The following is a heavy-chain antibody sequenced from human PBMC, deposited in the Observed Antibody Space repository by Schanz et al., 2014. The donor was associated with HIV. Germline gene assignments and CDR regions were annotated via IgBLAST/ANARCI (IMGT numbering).Heavy chain of an antibody. CDR1: GFTFSSSG. D-gene: IGHD3-10*01. Sequence: QVQLVESGGGVVQPGRSLRLSCTASGFTFSSSGMHWVRQAPGKGLEWVAAMWYDGSHTYYADSVKGRFTISRDNSKSTLYLQMNSLRAEDTAVYYCAKDLRANYYGPQVDWFDSWGQGTRVTVTS. CDR2: MWYDGSHT. CDR3: AKDLRANYYGPQVDWFDS. J-gene: IGHJ5*01. V-gene: IGHV3-33*06.